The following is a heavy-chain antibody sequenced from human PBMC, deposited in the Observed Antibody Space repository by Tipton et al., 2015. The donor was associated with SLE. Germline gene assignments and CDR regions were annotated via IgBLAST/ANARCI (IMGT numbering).Heavy chain of an antibody. CDR1: GYSISSGYY. CDR2: LYSSGST. D-gene: IGHD3-3*01. CDR3: ASTIYDFWTN. V-gene: IGHV4-38-2*01. J-gene: IGHJ4*02. Sequence: TLSLTCAVSGYSISSGYYWGWVRQPPGKGVEWIVSLYSSGSTYYNPSLDSRAFVSIDTSRNQFSLKLTSATAADTAVYYCASTIYDFWTNWGQGALVTVSS.